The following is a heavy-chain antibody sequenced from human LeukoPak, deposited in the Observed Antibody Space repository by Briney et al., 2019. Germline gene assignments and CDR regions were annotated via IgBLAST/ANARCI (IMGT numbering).Heavy chain of an antibody. Sequence: GGSLRLSCAASGFTFSSYSMNWVRQAPGKGLEWVSSISSSSSYIYYADSVKGRFTISRDNAKNSLYLQMNSLRAEDTAVYYCARTGYSSGWYGGQFGYWGQGTLVTVSS. D-gene: IGHD6-19*01. CDR3: ARTGYSSGWYGGQFGY. CDR1: GFTFSSYS. J-gene: IGHJ4*02. V-gene: IGHV3-21*01. CDR2: ISSSSSYI.